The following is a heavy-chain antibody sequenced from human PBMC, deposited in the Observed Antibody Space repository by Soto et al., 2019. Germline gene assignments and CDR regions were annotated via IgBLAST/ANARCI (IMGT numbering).Heavy chain of an antibody. CDR2: IYSGGST. D-gene: IGHD2-15*01. J-gene: IGHJ4*02. Sequence: EVQLVEPGGGLVQPGGSLSLPCAASGFTASSNYMSWVRQAPGKGLEWVSVIYSGGSTYYADSVKGRFTISRHNSKNTLYLQMNSLRAEDTAVYYCARATGYCSGGSCPFDYWGQGTLVTVSS. CDR3: ARATGYCSGGSCPFDY. V-gene: IGHV3-53*04. CDR1: GFTASSNY.